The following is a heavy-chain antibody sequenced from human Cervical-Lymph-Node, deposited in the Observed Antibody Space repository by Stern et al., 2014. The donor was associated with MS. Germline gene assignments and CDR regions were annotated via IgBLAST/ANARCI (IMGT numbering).Heavy chain of an antibody. D-gene: IGHD1-7*01. Sequence: MQLVESGGGVVQPGRSLRLSCAASGFTFSNYGMHWVRQAPGKGLEWLGVIWFDGNKKYYADSAKGRFTISRDNSKKTPFLTKSSLTAEDTALYYCARGNWNYEGMGYWGQGTLVTVSS. CDR3: ARGNWNYEGMGY. J-gene: IGHJ4*02. CDR2: IWFDGNKK. V-gene: IGHV3-33*01. CDR1: GFTFSNYG.